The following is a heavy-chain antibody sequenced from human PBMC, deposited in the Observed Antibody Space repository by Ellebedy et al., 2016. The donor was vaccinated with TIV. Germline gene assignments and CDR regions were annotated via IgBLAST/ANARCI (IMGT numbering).Heavy chain of an antibody. CDR3: ARDPDYSNREYYFDY. J-gene: IGHJ4*02. V-gene: IGHV1-46*01. CDR2: INPSGDST. Sequence: AASVKVSCKASGYTFTGYYMHWVRQAPGQGLEWMGIINPSGDSTSYAQKFQGRVTMTRDTSTSTVYMELSSLRSEDTAVYYCARDPDYSNREYYFDYWGQGTLVTVSS. D-gene: IGHD4-11*01. CDR1: GYTFTGYY.